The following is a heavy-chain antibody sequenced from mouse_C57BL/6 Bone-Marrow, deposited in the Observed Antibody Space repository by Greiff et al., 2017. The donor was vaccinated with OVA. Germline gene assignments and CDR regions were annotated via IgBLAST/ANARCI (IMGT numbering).Heavy chain of an antibody. CDR3: ARKNGYDAWFAY. J-gene: IGHJ3*01. V-gene: IGHV2-2*01. CDR2: IWSGGST. Sequence: VKLMESGPGLVQPSQSLSITCTVSGFSLTSYGVHWVRQSPGKGLEWLGVIWSGGSTDYNAAFISRLSISKDNSKSQVFFKMNSLQADDTAIYYCARKNGYDAWFAYWGQGTLVTVSA. CDR1: GFSLTSYG. D-gene: IGHD2-2*01.